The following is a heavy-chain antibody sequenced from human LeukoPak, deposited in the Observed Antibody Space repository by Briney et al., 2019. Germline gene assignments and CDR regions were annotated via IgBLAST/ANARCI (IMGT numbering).Heavy chain of an antibody. CDR1: GGSISSYY. V-gene: IGHV4-34*01. CDR2: INHRGST. J-gene: IGHJ4*02. CDR3: ARGRSYDYVWGSYRSLSGYYFDY. Sequence: SETLSLTCTVSGGSISSYYWSWIRQPPGKGLEWIGEINHRGSTNYNPSLKSRVTISIDTSKKQFSLKLSSVTAADTAVYYCARGRSYDYVWGSYRSLSGYYFDYWGQGTLVTVSS. D-gene: IGHD3-16*02.